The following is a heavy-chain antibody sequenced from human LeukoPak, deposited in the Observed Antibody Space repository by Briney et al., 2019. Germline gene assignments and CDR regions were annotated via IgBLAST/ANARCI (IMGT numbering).Heavy chain of an antibody. CDR3: VRSEGSWGNYYFDY. V-gene: IGHV3-20*04. CDR2: LNWNGEST. J-gene: IGHJ4*02. CDR1: GFIFNDFG. Sequence: PGESLRLSCTASGFIFNDFGLTWVRQAPGKGLEWVSSLNWNGESTGYADSVKGRFTISRDNAKNSLYLRMASLRAEDTAFYYCVRSEGSWGNYYFDYWGQGTLVTVSS. D-gene: IGHD3-16*01.